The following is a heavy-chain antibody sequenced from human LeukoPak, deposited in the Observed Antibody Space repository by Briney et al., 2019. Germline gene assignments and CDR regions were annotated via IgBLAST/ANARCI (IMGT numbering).Heavy chain of an antibody. D-gene: IGHD4-17*01. CDR1: GGTFSSYA. CDR3: ATRMTTVTTPRSDYFDY. CDR2: IIPIFGTE. Sequence: SVKVSCKASGGTFSSYAISWVRQAPGQGVEWMGGIIPIFGTENYAQKFQGRVTITTDESTSTAYMELSSLRSEDTAVYYCATRMTTVTTPRSDYFDYWGQGTLVTVSS. J-gene: IGHJ4*02. V-gene: IGHV1-69*05.